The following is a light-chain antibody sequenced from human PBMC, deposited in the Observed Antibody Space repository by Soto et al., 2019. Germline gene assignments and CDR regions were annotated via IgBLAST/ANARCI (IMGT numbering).Light chain of an antibody. CDR2: DVS. V-gene: IGLV2-14*01. J-gene: IGLJ1*01. CDR1: SSDVGGNKY. Sequence: QSVLTQPASVSGSPGQSITISCTGSSSDVGGNKYVSWCQQYPGKAPKLMICDVSNRPSGVSNRFSGSKSGNTASLTISGLQAEDEADYYCSAFTGTTYVFGTGTKVTVL. CDR3: SAFTGTTYV.